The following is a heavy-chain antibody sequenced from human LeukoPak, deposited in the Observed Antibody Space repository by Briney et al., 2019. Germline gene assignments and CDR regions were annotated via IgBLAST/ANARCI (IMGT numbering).Heavy chain of an antibody. Sequence: SETLSLTCTVSGGSISSGDYYWSWIRQPPGKGLEWIGYIYYSGSTYYNPSLKSRVTISVDTSKNQFSLKLSSVTAADTAVYYCARAYYDILTGYYEDWGQGTLVTVSS. CDR1: GGSISSGDYY. D-gene: IGHD3-9*01. J-gene: IGHJ4*02. CDR2: IYYSGST. CDR3: ARAYYDILTGYYED. V-gene: IGHV4-30-4*01.